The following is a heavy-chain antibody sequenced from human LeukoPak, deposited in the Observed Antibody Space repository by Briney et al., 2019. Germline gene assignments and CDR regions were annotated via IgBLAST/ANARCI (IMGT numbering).Heavy chain of an antibody. D-gene: IGHD3-3*01. CDR3: ARVAYDDFWSGYSPRYFDY. J-gene: IGHJ4*02. CDR2: ISAYNGNT. V-gene: IGHV1-18*01. Sequence: ASVKVSCKASGYTFTSYGIGWVRQAPGQGLEWMGWISAYNGNTNYAQKLQGRVTMTTDTSTSTAYMELRSLRSDDTAVYYCARVAYDDFWSGYSPRYFDYWGQGTLVTVSS. CDR1: GYTFTSYG.